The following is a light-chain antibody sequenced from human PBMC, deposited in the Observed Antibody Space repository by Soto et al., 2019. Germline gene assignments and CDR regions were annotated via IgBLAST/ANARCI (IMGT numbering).Light chain of an antibody. Sequence: EIVLTQSPDALSLSPGARVSLSCRASRPVVRQYTAWYHQKPGQAPRLLIHDAVSRATGIPDRFSGSGSGSGTDFTLFISRLEPEDCGVYYCQQNGRSPTFGPGTEVDIK. CDR3: QQNGRSPT. CDR1: RPVVRQY. CDR2: DAV. V-gene: IGKV3-20*01. J-gene: IGKJ3*01.